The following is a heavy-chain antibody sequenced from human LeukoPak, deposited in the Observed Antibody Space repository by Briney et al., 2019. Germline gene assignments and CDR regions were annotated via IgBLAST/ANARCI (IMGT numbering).Heavy chain of an antibody. CDR3: AKGGLWFGELSYYMDV. D-gene: IGHD3-10*01. Sequence: GGSLRLSCAASGFTFSNYGIHWVRQAPGKGLEWVAFIRYEGSNKYYADSVKGRFTISRDNSKNTLYLQMNSLRAEDTAVYYCAKGGLWFGELSYYMDVWGKGTTVTVSS. J-gene: IGHJ6*03. CDR1: GFTFSNYG. V-gene: IGHV3-30*02. CDR2: IRYEGSNK.